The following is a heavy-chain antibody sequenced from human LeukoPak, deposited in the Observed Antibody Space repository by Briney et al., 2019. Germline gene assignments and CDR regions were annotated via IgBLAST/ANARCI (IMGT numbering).Heavy chain of an antibody. J-gene: IGHJ4*02. V-gene: IGHV3-23*01. CDR2: ISGSGGST. CDR3: AKDSPSSYYDYVWGSYRFTGPDY. D-gene: IGHD3-16*02. CDR1: GFTFSSYA. Sequence: GGSLRLSCAASGFTFSSYAMSWVRQAPGKGLEWVSAISGSGGSTYYADSVKGRFTISRDNSKNTLYLQMNSLRAEDTAVYYCAKDSPSSYYDYVWGSYRFTGPDYWGQGILVTVSS.